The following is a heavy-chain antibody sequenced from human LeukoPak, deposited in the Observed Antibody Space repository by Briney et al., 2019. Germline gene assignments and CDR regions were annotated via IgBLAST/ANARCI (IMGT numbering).Heavy chain of an antibody. V-gene: IGHV3-30*03. D-gene: IGHD3-3*01. CDR3: ATGSAYHYDS. CDR2: IPPDESSA. Sequence: PGGSLRLSCAASGFTFTSNCMHWVRQAPGKGLEWVAAIPPDESSAYYADSVKGRFTISRDNSKNTQYLQMNSLRIEDSAVYYCATGSAYHYDSWGQGTLVTVSS. J-gene: IGHJ5*01. CDR1: GFTFTSNC.